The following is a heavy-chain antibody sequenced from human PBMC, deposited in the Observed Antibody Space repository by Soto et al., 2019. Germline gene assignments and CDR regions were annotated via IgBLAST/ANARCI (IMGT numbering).Heavy chain of an antibody. Sequence: QVQLVESGGGVVQAGRSLRLSCAASGFTFSSYGMHWVRQAPGKGLEWVAVIWYDGSNKYYADSVKGRFTISRDNSKNTLDLQMNSLRAEDTAVYYCARGGYSSGRTAFDYWGQGTLVTVSS. CDR2: IWYDGSNK. CDR3: ARGGYSSGRTAFDY. D-gene: IGHD6-19*01. CDR1: GFTFSSYG. V-gene: IGHV3-33*01. J-gene: IGHJ4*02.